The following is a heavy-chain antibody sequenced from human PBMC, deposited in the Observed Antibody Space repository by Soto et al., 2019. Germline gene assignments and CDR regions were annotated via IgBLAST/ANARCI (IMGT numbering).Heavy chain of an antibody. CDR3: AREVTVASYSFDF. Sequence: QVQLVQSGAEVKKPGASVKVSCKASGYTFTSYYMHWVRQAPGQGLEWMGIINPSGGSTSYAQKFQGRVTMTRDTSTSTAYMELRSLRPDDTAVYYCAREVTVASYSFDFWGQGTLVTVSS. J-gene: IGHJ4*02. CDR1: GYTFTSYY. V-gene: IGHV1-46*01. D-gene: IGHD5-12*01. CDR2: INPSGGST.